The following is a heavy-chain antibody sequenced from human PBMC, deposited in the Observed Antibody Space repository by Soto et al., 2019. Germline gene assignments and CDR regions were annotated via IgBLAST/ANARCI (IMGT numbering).Heavy chain of an antibody. V-gene: IGHV4-34*01. J-gene: IGHJ4*02. D-gene: IGHD3-3*01. CDR3: ARVKAPYSIMIFGLPPKGIDF. CDR1: GGSFSGYY. Sequence: SETLSLTCAVYGGSFSGYYWSWIRQPPGKGLEWIGEINHSGSTNYNPSLKSRVTISVDTSKNQSSLKLSSVTAADTAVYYCARVKAPYSIMIFGLPPKGIDFRGPGTLVTLS. CDR2: INHSGST.